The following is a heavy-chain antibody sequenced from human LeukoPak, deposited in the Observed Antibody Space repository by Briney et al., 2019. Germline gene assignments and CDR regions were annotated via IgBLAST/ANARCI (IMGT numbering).Heavy chain of an antibody. Sequence: PSETLSLTCTVSGGSISSGGYYWSWIRQHPGKGLEWIGYIYYSGSTYYNPSLKSRVTISVDTSKNQFSPKLSSVTAADTAVYYCASNRIAAAGTPLDQVGSLEGGDYWGQGTLVTVSS. CDR2: IYYSGST. CDR3: ASNRIAAAGTPLDQVGSLEGGDY. J-gene: IGHJ4*02. CDR1: GGSISSGGYY. V-gene: IGHV4-31*03. D-gene: IGHD6-13*01.